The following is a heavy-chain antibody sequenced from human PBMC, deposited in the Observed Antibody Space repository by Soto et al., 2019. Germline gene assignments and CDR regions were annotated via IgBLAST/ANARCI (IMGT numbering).Heavy chain of an antibody. D-gene: IGHD2-15*01. CDR1: GFTFSSYA. CDR2: ISGSGGST. V-gene: IGHV3-23*01. CDR3: AKWLGCSGGSCYGMDV. Sequence: EVQLLESGGGLVQPGGSLRLSCAASGFTFSSYAMSWVRQAPGKGLEWVSAISGSGGSTYYADSVKGRFTISRDNSNNTLYLQMNSLRAEDTAVYYCAKWLGCSGGSCYGMDVWGQGTTVTVSS. J-gene: IGHJ6*02.